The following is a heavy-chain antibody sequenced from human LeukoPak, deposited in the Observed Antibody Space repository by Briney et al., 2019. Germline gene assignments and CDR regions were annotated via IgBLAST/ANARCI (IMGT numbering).Heavy chain of an antibody. Sequence: GSLLLSSAASGFTFSTYWMHWVRQAPGKGLVWVSRIKSDGSTNYADSVKGRFTISRDNAKNTVSLQMNSLRPEDTGVYYCARAPSEIGGYYPEYFRHWGQGTLVTVSS. CDR3: ARAPSEIGGYYPEYFRH. CDR1: GFTFSTYW. CDR2: IKSDGST. J-gene: IGHJ1*01. D-gene: IGHD3-22*01. V-gene: IGHV3-74*01.